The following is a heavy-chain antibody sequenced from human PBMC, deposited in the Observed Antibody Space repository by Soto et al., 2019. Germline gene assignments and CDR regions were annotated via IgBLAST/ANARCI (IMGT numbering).Heavy chain of an antibody. V-gene: IGHV1-18*01. J-gene: IGHJ5*02. D-gene: IGHD5-18*01. CDR3: ARDGIQLWLYGRDRFDP. CDR2: ISGYNDDR. CDR1: GYPFTTYG. Sequence: RGSVKVSFKASGYPFTTYGISLVRQAPGQGPEWMGWISGYNDDRNYAQKFQGRVTMTIDTSTSTAYMDLRSLRPDDTAVYFCARDGIQLWLYGRDRFDPWGQGTLVTVSS.